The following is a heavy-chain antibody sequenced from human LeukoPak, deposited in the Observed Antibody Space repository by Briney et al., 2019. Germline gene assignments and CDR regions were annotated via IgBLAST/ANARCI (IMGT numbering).Heavy chain of an antibody. CDR3: ARGLDGPADY. V-gene: IGHV4-61*01. J-gene: IGHJ4*02. CDR2: IYYSGST. CDR1: GGSVSSGSYY. Sequence: SETLSLTCTVSGGSVSSGSYYWSWIRQPPGKGLEWIGYIYYSGSTNYNPSLKSRVTISVDTSKNQFSLKLSSVTAADTAVYYCARGLDGPADYWGQGTLVTVSS. D-gene: IGHD5-24*01.